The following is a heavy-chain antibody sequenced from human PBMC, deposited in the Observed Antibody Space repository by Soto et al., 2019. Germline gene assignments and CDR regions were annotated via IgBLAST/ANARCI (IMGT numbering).Heavy chain of an antibody. CDR1: GFTFSSFA. J-gene: IGHJ4*02. Sequence: SLRLSCAASGFTFSSFAMHWVRQAPGKGLEWVAVISYDGSNKYYADSVKGRLTISRDNSKNTLYLQMDSLRAEDTAVYTCARDRSVNYYYYFDYWGQGALVTVSS. D-gene: IGHD1-26*01. V-gene: IGHV3-30-3*01. CDR3: ARDRSVNYYYYFDY. CDR2: ISYDGSNK.